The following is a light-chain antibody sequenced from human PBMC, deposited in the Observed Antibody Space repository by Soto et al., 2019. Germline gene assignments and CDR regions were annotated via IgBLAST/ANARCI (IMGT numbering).Light chain of an antibody. J-gene: IGKJ5*01. CDR3: QQVKTWPIT. CDR1: ESVSSTY. V-gene: IGKV3-20*01. CDR2: SAS. Sequence: IVLTQSPGTLALTPGERAALSCRASESVSSTYLAWYQQKSGQAPRLLIYSASSRATGVPHRFSGSGSGTDCTLTISGLEPEDFALYYCQQVKTWPITFGQGTRLEI.